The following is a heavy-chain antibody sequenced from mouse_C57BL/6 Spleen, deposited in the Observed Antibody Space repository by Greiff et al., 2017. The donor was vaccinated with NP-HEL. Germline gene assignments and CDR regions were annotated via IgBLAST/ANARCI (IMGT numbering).Heavy chain of an antibody. D-gene: IGHD1-1*01. J-gene: IGHJ2*01. CDR3: ARVGSSYRRPYFDY. CDR1: GYTFTDYY. V-gene: IGHV1-26*01. Sequence: EVQLQQSGPELVKPGASVKISCKASGYTFTDYYMNWVKQSHGKSLEWIGDINPNNGGTSYNQKFKGKATLTVDKSSSTAYMELRSLTAEDSAVYYCARVGSSYRRPYFDYWGQGTTLTVSS. CDR2: INPNNGGT.